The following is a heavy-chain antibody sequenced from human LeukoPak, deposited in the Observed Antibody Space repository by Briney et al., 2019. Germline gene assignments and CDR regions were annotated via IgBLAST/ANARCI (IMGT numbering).Heavy chain of an antibody. V-gene: IGHV3-74*01. J-gene: IGHJ4*01. Sequence: GGSLRLSCAASGFSNSGYWMHWVRQAAGEGLVWVSRMNSGGTTINYADSVKGRFTISRDSVDNTLHLQMNSLRVEDTAVYYCIREVQVRASASLGLWGQGTLVTVSS. CDR3: IREVQVRASASLGL. D-gene: IGHD3-16*01. CDR2: MNSGGTTI. CDR1: GFSNSGYW.